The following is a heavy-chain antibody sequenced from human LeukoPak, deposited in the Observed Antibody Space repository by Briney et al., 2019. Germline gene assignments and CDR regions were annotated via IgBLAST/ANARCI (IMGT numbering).Heavy chain of an antibody. CDR2: IYYSGST. V-gene: IGHV4-39*01. J-gene: IGHJ3*02. Sequence: SETLSLTCTVSGSGGSISRSNYYWGWIRQPPGKGLEWIGSIYYSGSTYYNPSLKSRVTISVDTSKNQFSLKLSSVTAADTAVYYCARQTKTYYYDSSGYYEELDAFDIWGQGTMVTVSS. CDR3: ARQTKTYYYDSSGYYEELDAFDI. CDR1: GSGGSISRSNYY. D-gene: IGHD3-22*01.